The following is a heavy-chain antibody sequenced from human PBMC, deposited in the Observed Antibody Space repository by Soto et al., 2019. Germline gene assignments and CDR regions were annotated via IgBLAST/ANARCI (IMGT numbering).Heavy chain of an antibody. D-gene: IGHD3-10*01. V-gene: IGHV1-69*06. CDR1: GATFSGFA. CDR2: IIPMFGAA. Sequence: QVQLVQSGAEVKKPGSSVKASCEASGATFSGFAINWLRQAPGQGPEWMGGIIPMFGAADYAQKFQGRLTITADKSTTTVFMELSRLRSDDTAVYYCAREATGSFGDFDFWGRGTLVTVSS. J-gene: IGHJ2*01. CDR3: AREATGSFGDFDF.